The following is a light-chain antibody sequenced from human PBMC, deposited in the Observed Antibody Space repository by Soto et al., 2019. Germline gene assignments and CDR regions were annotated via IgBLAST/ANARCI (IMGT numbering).Light chain of an antibody. V-gene: IGKV1-5*03. J-gene: IGKJ2*01. CDR3: QHHNSYPLT. CDR2: KAS. Sequence: DIQMTQSPSTLSASVGDRVTITCRASQSISSWLVWYQQKPGKAPKLLIYKASSLESGVPSRFSGSGSGTEFTLTISSLQPDDFATYYCQHHNSYPLTFGQGTKLEIK. CDR1: QSISSW.